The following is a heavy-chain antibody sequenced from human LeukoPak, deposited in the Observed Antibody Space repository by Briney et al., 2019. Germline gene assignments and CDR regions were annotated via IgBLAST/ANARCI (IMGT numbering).Heavy chain of an antibody. CDR3: ARGGISGSVTGSDI. CDR2: IIPILGIA. J-gene: IGHJ3*02. Sequence: ASVKVSCKASGGTFTSYAISWVRQAPGQGLEWMGRIIPILGIANYAQKFQGRVTITADKSTSTAYMELSSLRSEDTAVYYCARGGISGSVTGSDIWGQGTMVTVSS. V-gene: IGHV1-69*04. CDR1: GGTFTSYA. D-gene: IGHD1-26*01.